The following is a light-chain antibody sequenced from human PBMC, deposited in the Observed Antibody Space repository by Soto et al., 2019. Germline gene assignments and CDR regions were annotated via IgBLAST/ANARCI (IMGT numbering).Light chain of an antibody. CDR2: EVS. CDR3: NSYTSTTTLV. V-gene: IGLV2-8*01. Sequence: QSALTQPPSASGSPGQSVTISCIGTSSDVGGYNYVSWYQQHPGKAPKLIISEVSKRPSGVPDRFSGSKSGNTASLTISGLQAEDEADYYCNSYTSTTTLVFGGGTKLTVL. J-gene: IGLJ2*01. CDR1: SSDVGGYNY.